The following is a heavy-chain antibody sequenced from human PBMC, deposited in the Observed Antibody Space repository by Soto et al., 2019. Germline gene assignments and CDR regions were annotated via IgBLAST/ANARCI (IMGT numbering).Heavy chain of an antibody. J-gene: IGHJ6*02. Sequence: ASVKVSCKASGYTFTGYYMHWVRQAPGQGLEWMGWINPNSGGTNYAQKFQGWVTMTRDTSISTAYMELSRLRSDDTAVYYCARDPLITGDGDYYYGMDVWGQGTTVTVSS. CDR2: INPNSGGT. D-gene: IGHD7-27*01. V-gene: IGHV1-2*04. CDR1: GYTFTGYY. CDR3: ARDPLITGDGDYYYGMDV.